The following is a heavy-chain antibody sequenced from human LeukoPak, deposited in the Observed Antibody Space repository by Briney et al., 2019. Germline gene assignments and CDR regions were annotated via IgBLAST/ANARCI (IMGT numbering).Heavy chain of an antibody. V-gene: IGHV3-30-3*01. Sequence: PGGSLRLSRAASGFTFNDYAMYWVRQTPGKGLEWVTLISYDGYDKSYADSVKGRFTISRDNSKNTLYLQMNSLRAEDTAVYYCAKGPRDVVPAAIPNYFDYWGQGTLVTVSS. CDR3: AKGPRDVVPAAIPNYFDY. CDR1: GFTFNDYA. CDR2: ISYDGYDK. J-gene: IGHJ4*02. D-gene: IGHD2-2*02.